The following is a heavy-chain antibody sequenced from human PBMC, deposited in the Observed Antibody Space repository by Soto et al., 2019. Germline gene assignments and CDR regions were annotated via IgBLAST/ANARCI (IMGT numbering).Heavy chain of an antibody. CDR3: ARRYCSGGSCFALPNWFDP. D-gene: IGHD2-15*01. V-gene: IGHV4-31*03. Sequence: SETLSLTCTVSGGSISSGGYYWSWIRQHPGKGLERIGYIYYSGSTYYNPSLKGRVTISVDTSKSQFSLTLSSVTAADTAVYYCARRYCSGGSCFALPNWFDPWGQGTLVTVSS. CDR1: GGSISSGGYY. J-gene: IGHJ5*02. CDR2: IYYSGST.